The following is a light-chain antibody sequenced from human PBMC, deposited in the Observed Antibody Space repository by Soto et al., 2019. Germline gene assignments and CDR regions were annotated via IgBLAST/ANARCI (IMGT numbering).Light chain of an antibody. CDR3: QSYDSSLSGYV. Sequence: QSVLTQPPSVSGAPGQRVTVSCTGSSSNIGARYEVHWYQQLPGTAPKLLIYGNSNRPSGVPDRFSGSKSGTSASLAITGLQAEDEADSYCQSYDSSLSGYVFGTATKLTVL. CDR1: SSNIGARYE. CDR2: GNS. V-gene: IGLV1-40*01. J-gene: IGLJ1*01.